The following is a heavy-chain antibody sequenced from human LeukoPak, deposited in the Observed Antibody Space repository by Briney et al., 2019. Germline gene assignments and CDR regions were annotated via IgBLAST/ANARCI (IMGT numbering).Heavy chain of an antibody. J-gene: IGHJ6*04. D-gene: IGHD6-6*01. CDR2: INPTTGEI. V-gene: IGHV1-2*02. CDR1: GYTFTGYY. CDR3: LRGERITADRPAGDG. Sequence: ASVKVSCKASGYTFTGYYIHWLRQAPGQGLEWMSWINPTTGEIKSSQNFQGRTTMTWDTSLGSAFKGLRRLTADDAVDYYGLRGERITADRPAGDGWGKGTTVIVSS.